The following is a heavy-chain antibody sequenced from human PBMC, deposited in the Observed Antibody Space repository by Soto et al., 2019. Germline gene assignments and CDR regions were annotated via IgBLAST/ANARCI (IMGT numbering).Heavy chain of an antibody. D-gene: IGHD1-26*01. CDR3: ARDGGRHSGGIDY. CDR2: IIPIFGTA. J-gene: IGHJ4*01. CDR1: GGAFSSYS. Sequence: QVQLVQSGAEVKKPGSSVKVSCKASGGAFSSYSINWVRQAPGQGLEWMGEIIPIFGTANYAQKFQGRVTITADESTSTAYMELSSLRSEDTAVYYCARDGGRHSGGIDYWGHGTLVTVSS. V-gene: IGHV1-69*01.